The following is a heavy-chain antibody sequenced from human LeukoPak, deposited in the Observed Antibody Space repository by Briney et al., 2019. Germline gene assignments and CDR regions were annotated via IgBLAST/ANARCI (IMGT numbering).Heavy chain of an antibody. CDR2: ISTSGNT. J-gene: IGHJ4*02. Sequence: SETLSLTCTFSGGSISGYYLNWIRQPPGKGLDGIGYISTSGNTNYNPSLKSRVTIPVDTSRDQFSLRLSSVTSADPAVYYCARRGGREQLIPYSLDYWGQGTLVTVSS. CDR1: GGSISGYY. CDR3: ARRGGREQLIPYSLDY. D-gene: IGHD6-13*01. V-gene: IGHV4-4*09.